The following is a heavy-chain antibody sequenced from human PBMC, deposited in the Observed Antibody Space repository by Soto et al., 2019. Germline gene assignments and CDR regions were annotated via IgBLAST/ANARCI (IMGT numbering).Heavy chain of an antibody. J-gene: IGHJ5*02. Sequence: GGSLRLSCAASVFTFSSYDMHWVRQATGKCLEWFSAICTAGETYXVGSVKGRXXISRENAENSLXLQMKXPRAEGTAGYYCARAAAGPNWVDPWAQGTLVTVSS. CDR3: ARAAAGPNWVDP. CDR2: ICTAGET. V-gene: IGHV3-13*01. D-gene: IGHD6-13*01. CDR1: VFTFSSYD.